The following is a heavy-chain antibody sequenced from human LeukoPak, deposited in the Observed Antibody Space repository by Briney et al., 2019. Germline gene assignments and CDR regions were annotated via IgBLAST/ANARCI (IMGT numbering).Heavy chain of an antibody. CDR2: MNPNSGNT. CDR1: GCTFTSYD. Sequence: ASVKVSCKASGCTFTSYDINWVRQATGQGLEWMGWMNPNSGNTGYAQKFQGRVTMTRNTSISTAYMELSSLRSEDTAVYYCARALAVADFEGYWGQGTLVTVSS. CDR3: ARALAVADFEGY. D-gene: IGHD6-19*01. J-gene: IGHJ4*02. V-gene: IGHV1-8*01.